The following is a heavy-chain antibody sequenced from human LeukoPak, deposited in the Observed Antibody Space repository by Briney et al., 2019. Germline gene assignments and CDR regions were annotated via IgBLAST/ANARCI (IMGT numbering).Heavy chain of an antibody. CDR2: IKQDGSEK. V-gene: IGHV3-7*01. CDR3: AYRGWKTSAVDN. Sequence: AGGSLRLSCAASGFTFSSYWMSWVRQAPGKGLEWVANIKQDGSEKYYVDSVKGRFSISRDNAKNSLNLQMNSLRAEDTAMYYCAYRGWKTSAVDNWGQGTLVTVSS. D-gene: IGHD1-26*01. J-gene: IGHJ4*02. CDR1: GFTFSSYW.